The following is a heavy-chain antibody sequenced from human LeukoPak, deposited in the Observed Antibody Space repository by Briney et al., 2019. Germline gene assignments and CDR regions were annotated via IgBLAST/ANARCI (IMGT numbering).Heavy chain of an antibody. D-gene: IGHD3-9*01. V-gene: IGHV3-23*01. J-gene: IGHJ4*02. CDR2: ISGSGGST. Sequence: GGSLRLSCAASGFTFSSYATSWVRQAPGKGLEWVSAISGSGGSTYYADSVKGRFTISRDNSKNTLYLQMNSLRAEDTAVYYCANPYDILTGPGYWGQGTLVTVSS. CDR1: GFTFSSYA. CDR3: ANPYDILTGPGY.